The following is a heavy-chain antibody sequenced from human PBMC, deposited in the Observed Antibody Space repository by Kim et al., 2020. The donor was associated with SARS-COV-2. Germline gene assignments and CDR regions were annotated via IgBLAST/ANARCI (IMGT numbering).Heavy chain of an antibody. J-gene: IGHJ5*02. CDR3: AKDSGDP. CDR2: NSCSI. Sequence: NSCSIGYADSVKGRFTISRDNAKNSLYLQMNSLRAEDTALYYCAKDSGDPWGQGTLVTVSS. D-gene: IGHD1-26*01. V-gene: IGHV3-9*01.